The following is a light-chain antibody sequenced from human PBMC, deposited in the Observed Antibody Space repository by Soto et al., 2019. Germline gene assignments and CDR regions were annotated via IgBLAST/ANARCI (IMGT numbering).Light chain of an antibody. Sequence: QSALTQPRSVSGSPGQSVTISCTGTSSDVGTYNYVSWYQQHPGKAPKLMIYDVSQRPSGVPDRFSGSKSGNTASLTISGLPAEDESDYYCCSYAGSYTWVFGGGTKLTVL. V-gene: IGLV2-11*01. CDR1: SSDVGTYNY. CDR2: DVS. J-gene: IGLJ3*02. CDR3: CSYAGSYTWV.